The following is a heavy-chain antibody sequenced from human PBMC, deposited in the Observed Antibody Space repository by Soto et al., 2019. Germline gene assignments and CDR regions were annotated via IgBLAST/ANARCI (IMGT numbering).Heavy chain of an antibody. Sequence: QVQLVESGGGVVQPGRSLRLSCAASGFTFSSYAMHWVRQAPGKGLGWVAVISYDGSNKYYADSVKGRFTISRDNSKNTLYLQMNSLRAEDTAVYYCARDRADMIVVVITTNDAFDIWGQGTMVTVSS. V-gene: IGHV3-30-3*01. CDR2: ISYDGSNK. J-gene: IGHJ3*02. D-gene: IGHD3-22*01. CDR1: GFTFSSYA. CDR3: ARDRADMIVVVITTNDAFDI.